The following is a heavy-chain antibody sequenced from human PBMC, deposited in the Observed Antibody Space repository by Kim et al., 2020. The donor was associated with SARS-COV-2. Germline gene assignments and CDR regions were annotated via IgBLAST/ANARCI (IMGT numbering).Heavy chain of an antibody. V-gene: IGHV3-33*01. D-gene: IGHD2-15*01. CDR2: IWYDGNKK. CDR1: GFTFSNYG. J-gene: IGHJ4*02. Sequence: GGSLRLSCAASGFTFSNYGMHWVRQAPGKGLEWVAVIWYDGNKKYYTDSVKGRFTISRDNSKNTLYLQMNSLRAEDTAVYYCASPLYFSGGSCYSRGQGT. CDR3: ASPLYFSGGSCYS.